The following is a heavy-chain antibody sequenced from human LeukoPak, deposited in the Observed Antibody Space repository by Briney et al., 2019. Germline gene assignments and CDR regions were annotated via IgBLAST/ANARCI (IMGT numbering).Heavy chain of an antibody. D-gene: IGHD6-19*01. CDR3: AGGSGLLIDN. J-gene: IGHJ4*02. CDR2: IKHEGRER. V-gene: IGHV3-7*03. CDR1: AFTFTSLW. Sequence: GESLRLSCAASAFTFTSLWMNWHRHAPKNELDWMTHIKHEGRERSYLDAGKGRFTISRGNAKNSLHLQMNSPSAEDPAVYYCAGGSGLLIDNWGQGTLVTVSS.